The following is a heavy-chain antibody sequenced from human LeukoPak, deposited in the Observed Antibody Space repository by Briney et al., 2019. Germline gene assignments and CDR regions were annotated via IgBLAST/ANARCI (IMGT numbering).Heavy chain of an antibody. CDR3: ARVNDYYDSSGYSNY. CDR1: GYTFTGYY. J-gene: IGHJ4*02. V-gene: IGHV1-2*02. CDR2: INPNSGGT. Sequence: ASVKVSCKASGYTFTGYYIHWVRQAPGQGLEWMGWINPNSGGTNYAQKFQGRVTMTRDTSISTAYMELSRLRSDDTAVYYCARVNDYYDSSGYSNYWGQGTLVTVSS. D-gene: IGHD3-22*01.